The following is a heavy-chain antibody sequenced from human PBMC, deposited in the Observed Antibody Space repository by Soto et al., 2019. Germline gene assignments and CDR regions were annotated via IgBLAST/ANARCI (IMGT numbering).Heavy chain of an antibody. CDR1: GGSISSYY. CDR3: ASSTGAYNWLDP. V-gene: IGHV4-59*08. D-gene: IGHD3-10*01. Sequence: ETLSLTCTVSGGSISSYYWSWIRQPPGKGLEWIGYIYYSGSTNYNPSLKSRVTISVDTSKNQFSLKLSSVTAADTAVYYCASSTGAYNWLDPWGQGTLVTVSS. CDR2: IYYSGST. J-gene: IGHJ5*02.